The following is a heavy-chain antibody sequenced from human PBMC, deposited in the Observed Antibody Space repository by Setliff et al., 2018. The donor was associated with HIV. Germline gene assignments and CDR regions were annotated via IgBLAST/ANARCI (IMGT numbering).Heavy chain of an antibody. D-gene: IGHD6-25*01. CDR1: GGSISGYY. Sequence: SETLSLTCAVSGGSISGYYWNWIRQSAGKGLEWIGRIYTSGSTKYNPSFESRVTLSVDTSKNQVSLKVNYVTAADTALCFCARGLQRKNGLHSYYYYMDIWGKGTTVTVSS. V-gene: IGHV4-4*07. CDR3: ARGLQRKNGLHSYYYYMDI. CDR2: IYTSGST. J-gene: IGHJ6*03.